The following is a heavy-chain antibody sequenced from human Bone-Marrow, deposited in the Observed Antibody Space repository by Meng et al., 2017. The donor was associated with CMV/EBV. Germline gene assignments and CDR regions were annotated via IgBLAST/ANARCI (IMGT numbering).Heavy chain of an antibody. CDR1: GGSISNYY. Sequence: SETLSLTCSVSGGSISNYYWSWIRQPPGKGLEWIGYIYYSGSTNYNPSLKSRVTISVDTSENQFSLKLSSVTAADTGVYYCARGPNYGSGSYYSDWGQGTLVTVSS. D-gene: IGHD3-10*01. J-gene: IGHJ4*02. V-gene: IGHV4-59*01. CDR3: ARGPNYGSGSYYSD. CDR2: IYYSGST.